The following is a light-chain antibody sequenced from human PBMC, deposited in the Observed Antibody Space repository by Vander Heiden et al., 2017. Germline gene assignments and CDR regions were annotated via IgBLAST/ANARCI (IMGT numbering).Light chain of an antibody. Sequence: QSALTQPALVSGSTGQSITISCTGTSGYIGSDNLVSWYQQHPGRAPKLIIYDVSDRPSGVSNRFSGSKSGNTASLTISGLQAEDEADYYCISYTSISYTTNILYAFGTGTKVTVL. CDR2: DVS. J-gene: IGLJ1*01. CDR1: SGYIGSDNL. V-gene: IGLV2-14*01. CDR3: ISYTSISYTTNILYA.